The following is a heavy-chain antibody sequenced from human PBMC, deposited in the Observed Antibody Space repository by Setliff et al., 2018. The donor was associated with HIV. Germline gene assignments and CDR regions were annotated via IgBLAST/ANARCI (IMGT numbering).Heavy chain of an antibody. CDR3: ARGLPKKPSTVTNYWYFDL. D-gene: IGHD4-17*01. Sequence: ETLSLTCTVYGGSFSNYYWNWIRQPPGKGLEWIGEINHSGSTNCNTSLKSRVTISVDTSKNQFSLNLTSVTAADTAVYYCARGLPKKPSTVTNYWYFDLWGRGTLVTVSS. CDR2: INHSGST. CDR1: GGSFSNYY. J-gene: IGHJ2*01. V-gene: IGHV4-34*01.